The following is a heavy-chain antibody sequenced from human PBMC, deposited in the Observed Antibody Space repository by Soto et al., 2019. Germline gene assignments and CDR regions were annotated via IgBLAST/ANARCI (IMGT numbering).Heavy chain of an antibody. V-gene: IGHV4-34*01. CDR1: GGSFSGYY. CDR2: INHSGST. Sequence: QVQLQQWGAGLLKPSETLSLTCAVYGGSFSGYYWSWIRQPPGKGLEWIGEINHSGSTNYNPSLNSRVTISVDTSKNQFSLKLSSVTAADTAVYYCAGTPNYDILTGPDYWGQGTLVTVSS. J-gene: IGHJ4*02. CDR3: AGTPNYDILTGPDY. D-gene: IGHD3-9*01.